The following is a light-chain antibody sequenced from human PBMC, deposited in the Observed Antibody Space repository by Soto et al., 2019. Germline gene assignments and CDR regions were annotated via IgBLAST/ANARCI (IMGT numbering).Light chain of an antibody. CDR2: GAS. V-gene: IGKV3-20*01. J-gene: IGKJ5*01. CDR3: QRAIT. CDR1: QSVSSIY. Sequence: EIVLKLSPGTLSLKHGEGATLSCRAGQSVSSIYLAWYQQKPGQAPMLLIYGASSRATGIQDRFSGSGSGTDFTLTIARREPGDFVALFCQRAITLGQGTRLEIK.